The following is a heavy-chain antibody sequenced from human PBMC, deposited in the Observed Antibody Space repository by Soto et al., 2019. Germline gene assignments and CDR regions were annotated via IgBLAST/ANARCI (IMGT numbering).Heavy chain of an antibody. CDR1: GYTFTSYG. CDR2: ISAYNGNT. CDR3: ARRHYYGSGSSYFDY. Sequence: GASVKVSCKASGYTFTSYGISWVRQAPGQGLEWMGWISAYNGNTNYAQKLQGRVTMTTDTSTSTAYMELRSLRSDDTAAYYCARRHYYGSGSSYFDYWGQGTLVTVSS. V-gene: IGHV1-18*04. J-gene: IGHJ4*02. D-gene: IGHD3-10*01.